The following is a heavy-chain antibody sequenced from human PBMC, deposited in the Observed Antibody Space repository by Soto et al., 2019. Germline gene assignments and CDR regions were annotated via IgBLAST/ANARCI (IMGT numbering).Heavy chain of an antibody. Sequence: SETLSLTCAVYGGSFSGYYWSWIRQPPGKGLEWIGEINHSGSTNYNPSLKSRVTISVDTSKNQFSLKLSSVTAADTAVYYCARGQMATITLDFDYWGQGTLVTVSS. CDR1: GGSFSGYY. CDR3: ARGQMATITLDFDY. CDR2: INHSGST. D-gene: IGHD5-12*01. J-gene: IGHJ4*02. V-gene: IGHV4-34*01.